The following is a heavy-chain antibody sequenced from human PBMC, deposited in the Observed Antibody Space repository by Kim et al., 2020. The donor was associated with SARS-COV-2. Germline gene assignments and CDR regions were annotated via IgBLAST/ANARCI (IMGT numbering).Heavy chain of an antibody. CDR2: IYYSGST. J-gene: IGHJ5*02. Sequence: SETLSLTCTVSGGSISSYYWSWIRQPPGEGLEWIGYIYYSGSTNYNPSLKSRVTISVDTSKNQFSLKLSSVTAADTAVYYCARVASSIAVAVAFDPWGQGTLVTVSS. CDR3: ARVASSIAVAVAFDP. CDR1: GGSISSYY. D-gene: IGHD6-19*01. V-gene: IGHV4-59*01.